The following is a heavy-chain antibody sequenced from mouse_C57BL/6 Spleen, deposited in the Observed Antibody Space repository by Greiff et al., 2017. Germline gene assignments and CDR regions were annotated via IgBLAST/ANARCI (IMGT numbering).Heavy chain of an antibody. CDR2: ISSGSSTI. CDR3: ARDYYGTY. J-gene: IGHJ2*01. V-gene: IGHV5-17*01. CDR1: GFTFSDYG. Sequence: EVQLVESGGGLVKPGGSLKLSCAASGFTFSDYGMHWVRQAPEKGLEWVAYISSGSSTIYYADTVKGRFTISRDNAKNTLCLQMTSLRAEYTAMYYCARDYYGTYGGQGTTLTVSS. D-gene: IGHD1-1*01.